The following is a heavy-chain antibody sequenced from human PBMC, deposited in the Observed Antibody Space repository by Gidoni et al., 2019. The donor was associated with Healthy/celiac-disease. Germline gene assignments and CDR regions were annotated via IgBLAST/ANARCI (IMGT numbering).Heavy chain of an antibody. CDR2: INHSGRT. Sequence: QVQLQPWGAVLLTPSETLSLTCAVYGGSFSDYYWSWIRQPPGKGLEWIGEINHSGRTNYNPSLKSRVTISVDTSKNQCSLKLSSVTAADTAVYYWARNRGRAFDYWGQGTLVTVSS. CDR1: GGSFSDYY. D-gene: IGHD5-12*01. J-gene: IGHJ4*02. CDR3: ARNRGRAFDY. V-gene: IGHV4-34*01.